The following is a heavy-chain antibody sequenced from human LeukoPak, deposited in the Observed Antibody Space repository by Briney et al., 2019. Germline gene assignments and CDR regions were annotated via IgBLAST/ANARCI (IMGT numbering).Heavy chain of an antibody. J-gene: IGHJ4*02. CDR3: ATTYYYGSGSYSY. CDR2: IYYSGST. Sequence: SQTLSLTCTVSGGSISSGSYYWGWIRQPPGKGLEWIGSIYYSGSTYYNPSLKSRVTISVDTSKNQFSLKLSSVTAADTAVYYCATTYYYGSGSYSYWGQGTLVTVSS. CDR1: GGSISSGSYY. V-gene: IGHV4-39*07. D-gene: IGHD3-10*01.